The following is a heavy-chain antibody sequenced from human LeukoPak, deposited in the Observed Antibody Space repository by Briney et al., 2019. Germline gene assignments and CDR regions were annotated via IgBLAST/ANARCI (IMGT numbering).Heavy chain of an antibody. Sequence: GGSLRLSCAASGITFSSYSMNWVRQAPGKGLEWISYIISTANAIYYADSVKGRFTISRDNAKNSVYLQMNSLRAEDTALYYCAGDQCSGGNCYSDYWGQGTLVTVSS. V-gene: IGHV3-48*01. J-gene: IGHJ4*02. CDR1: GITFSSYS. CDR2: IISTANAI. CDR3: AGDQCSGGNCYSDY. D-gene: IGHD2-15*01.